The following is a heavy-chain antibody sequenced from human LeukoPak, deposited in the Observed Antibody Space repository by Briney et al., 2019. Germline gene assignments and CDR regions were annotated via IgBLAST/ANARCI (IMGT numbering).Heavy chain of an antibody. CDR3: AREDYYDSSGYYKHKEYLQH. CDR2: INPNSGGT. D-gene: IGHD3-22*01. V-gene: IGHV1-2*02. Sequence: ASVKVSCKSSGYTFTGYYMHWVRQAPGQGLEWMGWINPNSGGTNYAQKFQGRVTITRDTSIPTAYMELSRLSSDDTAVYDCAREDYYDSSGYYKHKEYLQHWGQGTLVSVSS. J-gene: IGHJ1*01. CDR1: GYTFTGYY.